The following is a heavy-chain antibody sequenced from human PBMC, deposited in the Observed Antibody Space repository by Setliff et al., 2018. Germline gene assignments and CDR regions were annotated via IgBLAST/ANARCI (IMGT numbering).Heavy chain of an antibody. Sequence: PGGSLRLSCAASGLTFSIYAMSWVRQAPGKGLEWVSVISGSGSITYQADSVKGRFTISRDNSKNMLYLQLNSPRAEDTALYYCAKGYCSSTSCYVDYWGQGTLVTVSS. J-gene: IGHJ4*02. CDR3: AKGYCSSTSCYVDY. CDR2: ISGSGSIT. V-gene: IGHV3-23*01. CDR1: GLTFSIYA. D-gene: IGHD2-2*01.